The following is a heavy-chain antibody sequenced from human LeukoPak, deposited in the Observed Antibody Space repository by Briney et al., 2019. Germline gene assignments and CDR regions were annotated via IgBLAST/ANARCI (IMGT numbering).Heavy chain of an antibody. CDR2: ISAYNANT. CDR3: ARVRSGVSDMGYYFNYMDV. Sequence: GASVKVSCKASGYTFTSYSITWVRQAPGQGLELMGWISAYNANTHYAQNLQGRVTMTTDTSASTAYMELRSLRSDDTAVYYCARVRSGVSDMGYYFNYMDVWGKGTTVTVSS. V-gene: IGHV1-18*01. D-gene: IGHD3-9*01. CDR1: GYTFTSYS. J-gene: IGHJ6*03.